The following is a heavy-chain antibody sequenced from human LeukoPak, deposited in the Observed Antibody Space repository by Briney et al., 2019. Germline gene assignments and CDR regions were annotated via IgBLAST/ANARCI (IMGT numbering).Heavy chain of an antibody. J-gene: IGHJ3*02. Sequence: SGGSLRLSCAASGFTLSNHWMIWVRQAPGKGLECVANIKQDGIEKYYLDSVKGRFTISRDNAKNSVYLQMNSLRVEDTAVYYCAREGSSGVEHAFDIWGQGTMVTVSS. CDR2: IKQDGIEK. V-gene: IGHV3-7*01. D-gene: IGHD6-25*01. CDR1: GFTLSNHW. CDR3: AREGSSGVEHAFDI.